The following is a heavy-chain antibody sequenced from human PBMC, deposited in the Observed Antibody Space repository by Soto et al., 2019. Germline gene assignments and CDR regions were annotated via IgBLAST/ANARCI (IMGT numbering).Heavy chain of an antibody. CDR3: ARDQGGYYDSSGSLPLWFLGYFDY. CDR1: GDTFTSYY. CDR2: INPSDGST. Sequence: ASVKVSCKASGDTFTSYYMHWVGQAPGQGREWMGIINPSDGSTRYAQKFQGGVSMTRDTSTSTVYMELSSMTSEDTAVYYCARDQGGYYDSSGSLPLWFLGYFDYWGQGTLVTVSS. D-gene: IGHD3-22*01. J-gene: IGHJ4*02. V-gene: IGHV1-46*01.